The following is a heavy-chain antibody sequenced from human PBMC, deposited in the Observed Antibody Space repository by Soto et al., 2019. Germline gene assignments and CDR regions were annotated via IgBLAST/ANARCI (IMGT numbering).Heavy chain of an antibody. J-gene: IGHJ6*03. CDR3: ALTRDCSSTSCYADYYYYYMDV. CDR2: IYYSGST. D-gene: IGHD2-2*01. V-gene: IGHV4-59*08. Sequence: SETLSLTCTVSGGSISSYYWSWIRQPPGKGLEWIGYIYYSGSTNYNPSLKSRVTISVDTSKNQFSLKLSSVTAADTAVYYCALTRDCSSTSCYADYYYYYMDVWGKGTTVTVSS. CDR1: GGSISSYY.